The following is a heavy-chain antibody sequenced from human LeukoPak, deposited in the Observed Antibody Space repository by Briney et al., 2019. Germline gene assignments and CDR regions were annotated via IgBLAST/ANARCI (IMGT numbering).Heavy chain of an antibody. CDR3: ARGRASYDFWSGYLF. CDR1: GFTFSSYA. CDR2: ISGGGGST. D-gene: IGHD3-3*01. Sequence: PGGSLRLSCAASGFTFSSYAMSWVRQAPGKGLEWVSAISGGGGSTYYADSVKGRFTISIDNSKNTLYLQMNSLRAEDTSVYYCARGRASYDFWSGYLFWGQGTLVTVSS. V-gene: IGHV3-23*01. J-gene: IGHJ4*02.